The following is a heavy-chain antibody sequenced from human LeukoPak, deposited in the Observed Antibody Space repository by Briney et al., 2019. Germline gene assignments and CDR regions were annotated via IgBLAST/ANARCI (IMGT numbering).Heavy chain of an antibody. Sequence: APVKVSCKASGYTFTGYYMHWVRQAPGQGLEWMGRINPNSGGTNYAQKFQGRVTMTRDTSISTAYMELSRLRSDDTAVYYCARDRRYSSGLNYFDYWGQGTLVTVSS. V-gene: IGHV1-2*06. CDR2: INPNSGGT. CDR3: ARDRRYSSGLNYFDY. D-gene: IGHD6-19*01. J-gene: IGHJ4*02. CDR1: GYTFTGYY.